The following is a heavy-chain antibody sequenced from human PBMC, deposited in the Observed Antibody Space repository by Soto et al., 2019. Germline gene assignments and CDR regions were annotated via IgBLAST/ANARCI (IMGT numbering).Heavy chain of an antibody. CDR2: IIPIFGTA. D-gene: IGHD6-13*01. J-gene: IGHJ5*02. V-gene: IGHV1-69*13. Sequence: GASVKVSCKASGGTFSSYAISWVRQAPGQGLEWMGGIIPIFGTANYAQKFQGRVTITADESTSTAYMELSSLRSEDTAVYYCARDVAAAGMVSFWFAPWGQGTLVTVSS. CDR1: GGTFSSYA. CDR3: ARDVAAAGMVSFWFAP.